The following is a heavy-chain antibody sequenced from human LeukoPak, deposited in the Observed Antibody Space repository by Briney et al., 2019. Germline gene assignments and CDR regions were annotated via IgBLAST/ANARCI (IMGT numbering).Heavy chain of an antibody. CDR1: GFTFSSYG. D-gene: IGHD1-26*01. CDR2: IWYDGSNK. Sequence: PGGSLRLSCAASGFTFSSYGMHWVRQAPGKGLEWVAVIWYDGSNKYYADSVKGRFTISRDNSKNTLYLQMNSLRAEDTAVYYCEKDLTVGATIDWFDPWGQGTLVTVSS. CDR3: EKDLTVGATIDWFDP. J-gene: IGHJ5*02. V-gene: IGHV3-33*06.